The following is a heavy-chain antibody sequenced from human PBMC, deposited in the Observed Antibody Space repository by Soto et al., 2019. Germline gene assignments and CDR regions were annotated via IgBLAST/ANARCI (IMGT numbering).Heavy chain of an antibody. CDR3: ASSVSTVTTPLDYYYYGMDV. Sequence: QVQLVQSGAEVKKPGSSVKVSCKASGGTFSSYAISWVRQAPGQGLEWMGGIIPIFGTANYAQKFQGRVTITADESRSTAYMELSSLRAEDTAVYYCASSVSTVTTPLDYYYYGMDVWGQGTTVTVSS. V-gene: IGHV1-69*12. CDR1: GGTFSSYA. CDR2: IIPIFGTA. J-gene: IGHJ6*02. D-gene: IGHD4-17*01.